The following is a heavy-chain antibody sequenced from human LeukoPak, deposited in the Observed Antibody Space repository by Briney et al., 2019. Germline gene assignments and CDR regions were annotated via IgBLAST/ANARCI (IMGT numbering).Heavy chain of an antibody. J-gene: IGHJ4*02. V-gene: IGHV1-18*04. Sequence: ASVKVSCKASGYTFSNYGISWVRQAPGLGLEWMGWTSYNGNTNYAQKFQDRVTMTTDTTTTTAYMELRSLESDDTAVYYCARHSGSGWQALGYWGQGTLVTVSS. CDR1: GYTFSNYG. CDR2: TSYNGNT. CDR3: ARHSGSGWQALGY. D-gene: IGHD6-19*01.